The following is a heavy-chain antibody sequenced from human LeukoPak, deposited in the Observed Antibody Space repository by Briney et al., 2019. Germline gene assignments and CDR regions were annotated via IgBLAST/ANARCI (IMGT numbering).Heavy chain of an antibody. Sequence: GGSLRLSCAASGFTFSNFPMSWVRQAPGKGLEWVANIKQDGSEKYYVDSVKGRFTISRDNAKNSLYLQMNSLRAEDTAVYYCARDWVRSSCTDWGQGTLVTVSS. CDR3: ARDWVRSSCTD. J-gene: IGHJ4*02. D-gene: IGHD6-13*01. CDR2: IKQDGSEK. CDR1: GFTFSNFP. V-gene: IGHV3-7*01.